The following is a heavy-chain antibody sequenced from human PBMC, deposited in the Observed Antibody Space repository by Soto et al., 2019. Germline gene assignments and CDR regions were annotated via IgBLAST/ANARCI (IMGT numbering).Heavy chain of an antibody. Sequence: SATLSLTCSISGGSFSSYHWSWIRQPPGKGLEWIGYIFYSGSTTYNPSLKSRVTISLDTSKNQFSLKVSSVTAADTAVYYCARDLFGDGYNFRYWGQGTQVTVSS. CDR1: GGSFSSYH. CDR3: ARDLFGDGYNFRY. D-gene: IGHD5-12*01. V-gene: IGHV4-59*01. CDR2: IFYSGST. J-gene: IGHJ4*02.